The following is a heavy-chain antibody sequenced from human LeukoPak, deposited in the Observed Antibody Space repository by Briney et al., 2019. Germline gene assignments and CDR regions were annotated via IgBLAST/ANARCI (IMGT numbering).Heavy chain of an antibody. Sequence: GGSLRLSCAASGFNFNSYAVHWVRQAPGKGLQWVAVISYDGSYKNYADSVKGRFTISRETSKTTLYLQMNSLRAEDTAVYYCATELRILSWGVDAFDTWGQGTMVTVSS. D-gene: IGHD3-16*01. V-gene: IGHV3-30*04. J-gene: IGHJ3*02. CDR3: ATELRILSWGVDAFDT. CDR1: GFNFNSYA. CDR2: ISYDGSYK.